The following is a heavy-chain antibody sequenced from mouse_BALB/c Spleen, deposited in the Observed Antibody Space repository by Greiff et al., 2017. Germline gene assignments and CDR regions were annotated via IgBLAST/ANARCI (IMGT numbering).Heavy chain of an antibody. V-gene: IGHV7-3*02. CDR3: ARAPTSSGSSY. CDR2: IRNKANGYTT. CDR1: GFTFTDYY. D-gene: IGHD1-1*01. Sequence: EVMLVESGGGLVQPGGSLRLSCATSGFTFTDYYMSWVRQPPGKALEWLGFIRNKANGYTTEYSASVKGRFTISRYTSQSILYLQMNTLRAEDSATYYCARAPTSSGSSYWGHGTLVTVSA. J-gene: IGHJ3*01.